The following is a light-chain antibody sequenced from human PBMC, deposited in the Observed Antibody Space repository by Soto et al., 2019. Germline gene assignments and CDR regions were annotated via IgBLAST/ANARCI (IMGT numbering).Light chain of an antibody. CDR1: QSLVHSDRNTY. J-gene: IGKJ1*01. V-gene: IGKV2-24*01. CDR2: KVS. Sequence: EIVMTQTQLSAPVTLGQSASISFRSSQSLVHSDRNTYLSWFHQRPGHPPRLLIYKVSKRFSGVPDRFGGSGSGTYFTLKIDRVEADDVGLYYCMQLSHFPWTFGQGTKVDIK. CDR3: MQLSHFPWT.